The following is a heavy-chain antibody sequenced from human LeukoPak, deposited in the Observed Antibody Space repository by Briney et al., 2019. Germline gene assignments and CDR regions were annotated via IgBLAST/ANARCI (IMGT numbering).Heavy chain of an antibody. V-gene: IGHV3-20*04. J-gene: IGHJ4*02. D-gene: IGHD3-10*01. CDR2: INWNGGRT. Sequence: PAGSLRLSCAASGFLFTKAWMSWVRQAPGKGLEWVSGINWNGGRTGYADSVEGRFTISRDNAKKSLYVQMNSLRAEDTALYYCAREYYGSGSYYNVGYWGQGTLVTVSS. CDR3: AREYYGSGSYYNVGY. CDR1: GFLFTKAW.